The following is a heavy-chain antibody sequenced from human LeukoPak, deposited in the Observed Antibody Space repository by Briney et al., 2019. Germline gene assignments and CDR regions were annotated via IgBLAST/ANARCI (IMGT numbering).Heavy chain of an antibody. Sequence: SVKVSCKASGGTFSNYAISWVRQAPGQGLEWMGGIIPIFGTANYAQKFRGRVTITADKSTRTAYMELSSLRSEDTAVYYCAKDFDTPGIAAAGTAFDYWGQGTLVTVSS. CDR3: AKDFDTPGIAAAGTAFDY. V-gene: IGHV1-69*06. D-gene: IGHD6-13*01. CDR2: IIPIFGTA. CDR1: GGTFSNYA. J-gene: IGHJ4*02.